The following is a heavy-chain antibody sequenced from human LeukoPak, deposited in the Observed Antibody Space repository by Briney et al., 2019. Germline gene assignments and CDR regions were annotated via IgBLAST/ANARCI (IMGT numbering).Heavy chain of an antibody. CDR1: GGSISSSTYY. CDR2: IYHSGST. Sequence: SETLSLTCTVSGGSISSSTYYWGWIRQPPGKGLEWIGSIYHSGSTYYNPSLKSRVTISVDTSKNQFSLKLTSVTAADTAVYYCARHFSPPDSSGYFDYWGQGTLVTVSS. J-gene: IGHJ4*02. D-gene: IGHD3-22*01. CDR3: ARHFSPPDSSGYFDY. V-gene: IGHV4-39*01.